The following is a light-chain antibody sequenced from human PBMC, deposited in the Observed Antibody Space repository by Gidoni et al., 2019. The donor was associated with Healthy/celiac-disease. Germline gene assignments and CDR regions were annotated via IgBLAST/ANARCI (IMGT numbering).Light chain of an antibody. V-gene: IGKV2-30*02. Sequence: DVVMTQSTLSLPVTLGQPASISCRSSQSLVHSDGNTYLNWFQQRPGQSPRRLIYKVSNRDSGVPDRFSGSGSGTDFTLKISRVEAEDVGVYYCMQGTHSRTFGQGTKVEIK. CDR1: QSLVHSDGNTY. J-gene: IGKJ1*01. CDR2: KVS. CDR3: MQGTHSRT.